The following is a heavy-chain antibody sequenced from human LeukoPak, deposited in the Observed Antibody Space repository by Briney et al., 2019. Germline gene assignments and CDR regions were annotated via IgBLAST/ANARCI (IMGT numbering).Heavy chain of an antibody. Sequence: HPGGSLRLSCAASGFTFSINAMSWVRQAPGKGLEWVSATSTSGGSAYYADSVKGRFTISRDNSKNTLYLQMDSLRADDTAVYYCARYSGSYYYPPAWDLWGQGTLVTVSS. CDR1: GFTFSINA. V-gene: IGHV3-23*01. D-gene: IGHD1-26*01. J-gene: IGHJ4*02. CDR3: ARYSGSYYYPPAWDL. CDR2: TSTSGGSA.